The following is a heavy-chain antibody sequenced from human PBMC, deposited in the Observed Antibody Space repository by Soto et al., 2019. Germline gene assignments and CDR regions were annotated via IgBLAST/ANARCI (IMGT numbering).Heavy chain of an antibody. CDR3: AKLAGYGSGSSCHGDYAMYV. V-gene: IGHV4-59*11. J-gene: IGHJ6*02. CDR2: IYNGGRT. CDR1: GGSLSHHY. D-gene: IGHD2-15*01. Sequence: SGTLSLTCTVPGGSLSHHYYTCTLQSPGKGLEYIGYIYNGGRTDYNPSLKSRVIISVDTSKNQFSLKLTSLTAADTAVYYCAKLAGYGSGSSCHGDYAMYVWGQGTTVTVAS.